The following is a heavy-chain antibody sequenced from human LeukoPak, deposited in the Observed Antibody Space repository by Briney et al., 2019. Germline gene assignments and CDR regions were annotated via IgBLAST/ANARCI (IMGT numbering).Heavy chain of an antibody. Sequence: SETLSLTCAVSGGSFSGHYWSWIRQPPGKGLEWIGEINDGGSTKYNPSLKSRVTISADTSKNQFSLKLSSVTAADTAVYYCARDRTGYSSGWYIGGYYYGMDVWGKGTTVTVSS. V-gene: IGHV4-34*01. CDR2: INDGGST. D-gene: IGHD6-19*01. J-gene: IGHJ6*04. CDR1: GGSFSGHY. CDR3: ARDRTGYSSGWYIGGYYYGMDV.